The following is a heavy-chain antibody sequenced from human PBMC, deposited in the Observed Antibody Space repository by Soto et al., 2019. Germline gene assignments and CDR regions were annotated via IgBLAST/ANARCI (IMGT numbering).Heavy chain of an antibody. J-gene: IGHJ4*02. D-gene: IGHD3-9*01. CDR3: ARDYNVLRYFDWLLPTYFDY. CDR1: GFTFSSYS. V-gene: IGHV3-48*02. CDR2: ISSSSSTI. Sequence: EVQLVESGGGLVQPGGSLRISCAASGFTFSSYSMNWVRQAPGKGLEWVSYISSSSSTIYYADSVKGRFTISRDNAKNSLYLQMNSLRDEDTAVYYCARDYNVLRYFDWLLPTYFDYWGQGTLVTVSS.